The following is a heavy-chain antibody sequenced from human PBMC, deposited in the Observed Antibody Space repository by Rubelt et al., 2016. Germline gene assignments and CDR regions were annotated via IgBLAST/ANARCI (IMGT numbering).Heavy chain of an antibody. CDR3: TKDIRSGTYRDY. CDR2: IWYDGSNK. CDR1: GFTFSSYG. J-gene: IGHJ4*02. D-gene: IGHD1-26*01. Sequence: GGGVVQPGRSLRLSCAASGFTFSSYGMHWVRQAPGKGLEWVAVIWYDGSNKYYADSVKGRLTISRDNSKNTLYLQMSSLRAEDTAVYYCTKDIRSGTYRDYWGQGTLVTVSS. V-gene: IGHV3-33*06.